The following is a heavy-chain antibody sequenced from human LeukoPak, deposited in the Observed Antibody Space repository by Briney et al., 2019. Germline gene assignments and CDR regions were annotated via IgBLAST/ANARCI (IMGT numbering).Heavy chain of an antibody. CDR2: ISSNGGST. Sequence: GGSLRLSCAASGFTFSSYATHWVRQAPGKGLEYVSAISSNGGSTYYANSVKGRFTISRDNSKNTLYLQMGSLRAEDMAVYYCARGSGYYVIDYFDYWGQGTLVTVSS. CDR3: ARGSGYYVIDYFDY. J-gene: IGHJ4*02. CDR1: GFTFSSYA. D-gene: IGHD3-22*01. V-gene: IGHV3-64*01.